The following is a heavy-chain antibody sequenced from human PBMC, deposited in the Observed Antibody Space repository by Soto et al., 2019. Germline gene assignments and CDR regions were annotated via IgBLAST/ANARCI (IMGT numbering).Heavy chain of an antibody. V-gene: IGHV3-30*18. CDR2: ISNNGTKG. CDR3: AKGSGTYYHTSFDY. J-gene: IGHJ4*02. Sequence: PGGSLSLSCAADGFPFSNYCTYCVRQAPGKGLEGVALISNNGTKGNHAESVKGRFTISRDNSKSTLYLQMNSLRVEDTSMYYCAKGSGTYYHTSFDYWGQGTVVTVSS. D-gene: IGHD1-26*01. CDR1: GFPFSNYC.